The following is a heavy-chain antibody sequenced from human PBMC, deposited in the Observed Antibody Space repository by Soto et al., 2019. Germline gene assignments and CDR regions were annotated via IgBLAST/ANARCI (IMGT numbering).Heavy chain of an antibody. Sequence: GGSLRLSCAASGFTFSSYAMHWVRQAPGKGLEWVAVISYDGSNKYYADSVKGRFTISRDNSKNTLYLQMNSLRAEDTAVYYCARERGGTMVRGVIILGYYYYGMDVWGQGTTVTVSS. CDR2: ISYDGSNK. D-gene: IGHD3-10*01. CDR3: ARERGGTMVRGVIILGYYYYGMDV. J-gene: IGHJ6*02. V-gene: IGHV3-30-3*01. CDR1: GFTFSSYA.